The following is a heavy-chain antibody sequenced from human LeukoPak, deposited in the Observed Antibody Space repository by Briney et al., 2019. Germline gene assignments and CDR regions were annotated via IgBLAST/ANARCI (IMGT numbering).Heavy chain of an antibody. J-gene: IGHJ6*03. CDR1: GGTFTSYA. D-gene: IGHD6-19*01. CDR3: ARSVAGSTYYYYMDG. CDR2: IIPIFGTA. Sequence: SVKVSCKASGGTFTSYAITWVRQVPEQGLEWMGEIIPIFGTANYALKFQGRVTITADESTSTAYMELSSLRSDDTAVYYCARSVAGSTYYYYMDGWGKGTTVTISS. V-gene: IGHV1-69*13.